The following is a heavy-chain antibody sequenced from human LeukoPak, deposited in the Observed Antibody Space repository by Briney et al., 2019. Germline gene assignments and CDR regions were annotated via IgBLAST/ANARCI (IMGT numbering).Heavy chain of an antibody. CDR1: GFTFSSYS. CDR2: ISSSSSTI. Sequence: GGSLRLSCAASGFTFSSYSMNWVRQAPGKGLEWVSYISSSSSTIYYADSVKGRFTISRDNAKNSLYLQMNSLRAEDTAVYYCARDAPNTRWIVVAATPTDYWGQGTLVTVSS. V-gene: IGHV3-48*01. CDR3: ARDAPNTRWIVVAATPTDY. D-gene: IGHD2-15*01. J-gene: IGHJ4*02.